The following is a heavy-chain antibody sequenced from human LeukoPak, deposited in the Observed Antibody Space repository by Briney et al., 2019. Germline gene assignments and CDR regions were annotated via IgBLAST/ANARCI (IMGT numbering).Heavy chain of an antibody. CDR3: ARDHGIPGKSVYGMDV. CDR2: IIPIFGTA. Sequence: SVKVSCKASGGTFSSYAISWVRQAPGQGLEWMGGIIPIFGTANYAQKFQGRVTITADKSTSTAYMELSSLRSEDTAVYYCARDHGIPGKSVYGMDVWGKGTTVTVSS. J-gene: IGHJ6*04. CDR1: GGTFSSYA. D-gene: IGHD6-19*01. V-gene: IGHV1-69*06.